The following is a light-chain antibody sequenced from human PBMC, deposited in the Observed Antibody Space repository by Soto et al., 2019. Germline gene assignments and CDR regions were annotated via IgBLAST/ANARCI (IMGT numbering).Light chain of an antibody. CDR2: GAS. J-gene: IGKJ3*01. CDR3: QQYGTPLST. V-gene: IGKV3-20*01. CDR1: QSVTNNF. Sequence: IVLTQSPGTLSLSPGERATLSCGASQSVTNNFLAWYQQKPGQAPRLLIYGASSRATGVPDRFSGSGSGTDFTLTISRLEPGDFAVYYCQQYGTPLSTLGPGTKVDIK.